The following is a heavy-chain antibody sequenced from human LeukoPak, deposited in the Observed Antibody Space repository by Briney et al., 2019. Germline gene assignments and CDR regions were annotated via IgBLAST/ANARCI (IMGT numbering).Heavy chain of an antibody. CDR1: GVSISSDDYF. Sequence: SETLSLTCTVSGVSISSDDYFWGWIRQSPGKGLEWIASVSYSGTVYYNPSLESRVTISLDTSKNQFSLTMNSVTAADTALYYCAREGVDYYDSSGYYYPAEFDYWGQGTLVTVSS. V-gene: IGHV4-39*07. CDR2: VSYSGTV. J-gene: IGHJ4*02. D-gene: IGHD3-22*01. CDR3: AREGVDYYDSSGYYYPAEFDY.